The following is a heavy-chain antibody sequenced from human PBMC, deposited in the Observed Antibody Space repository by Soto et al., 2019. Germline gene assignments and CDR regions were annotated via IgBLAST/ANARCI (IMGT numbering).Heavy chain of an antibody. Sequence: GGSLRFSCAASGFTFSSYGMHWVRQAPGKGLEWVAVIWYDGSNKYYADSVKGRFTISRDNSKNTLYLQMNSLRAEDTAVYYCARDRITGTGGRGMDVWGQGTTVTVSS. J-gene: IGHJ6*02. D-gene: IGHD1-20*01. CDR1: GFTFSSYG. CDR3: ARDRITGTGGRGMDV. CDR2: IWYDGSNK. V-gene: IGHV3-33*01.